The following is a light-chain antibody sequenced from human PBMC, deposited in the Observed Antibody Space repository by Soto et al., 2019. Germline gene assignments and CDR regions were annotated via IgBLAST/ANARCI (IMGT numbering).Light chain of an antibody. J-gene: IGLJ2*01. CDR3: CSYRSSSTLV. CDR2: EVS. Sequence: QSALTQPASVSGSHGQSVTISCTGTSSDIGAYKYVSWYQHHPCKSPRLMIYEVSNRPSGVSNRFSASKSGNTASLTISGLQAEDEADYYCCSYRSSSTLVFGGGTKLTVL. V-gene: IGLV2-14*01. CDR1: SSDIGAYKY.